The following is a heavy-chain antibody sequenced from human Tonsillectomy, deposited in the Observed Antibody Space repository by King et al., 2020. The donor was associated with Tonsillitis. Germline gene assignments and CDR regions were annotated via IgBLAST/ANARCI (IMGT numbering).Heavy chain of an antibody. CDR3: ARGGIAAAGYFDY. CDR2: IGTAGDT. V-gene: IGHV3-13*01. CDR1: GFTFSSYD. D-gene: IGHD6-13*01. Sequence: VQLVEFGGGLVQPGGSLRLSCAASGFTFSSYDMHWVRQATGKGLEWVSAIGTAGDTYYPGSVKGRFTISRENAKNSLYLQMNSLRAGDTAVYYCARGGIAAAGYFDYWGQGTLDTVSS. J-gene: IGHJ4*02.